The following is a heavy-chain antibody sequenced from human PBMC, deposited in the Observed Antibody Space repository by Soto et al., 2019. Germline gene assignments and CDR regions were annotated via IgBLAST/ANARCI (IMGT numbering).Heavy chain of an antibody. V-gene: IGHV1-3*04. CDR2: IHTGNGNT. J-gene: IGHJ4*02. CDR3: ARRLSRGMVFDY. D-gene: IGHD3-10*01. Sequence: QGPLVQSGAEVKKPGASVKVSCKASGYTFTTYTIHWVRQAPGQRLELMGWIHTGNGNTAYSQNFQGRVTFTRDTSASTAYMELSSLTSEDTAVYFCARRLSRGMVFDYWGQGSLVTVSS. CDR1: GYTFTTYT.